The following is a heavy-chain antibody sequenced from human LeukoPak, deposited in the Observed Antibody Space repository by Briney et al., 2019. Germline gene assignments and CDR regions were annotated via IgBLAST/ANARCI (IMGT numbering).Heavy chain of an antibody. Sequence: PGGSLRLSCAASGFTVSSYEMNWVRQAPGKGLEWASYISSSGSTIYYADSVKGRFTISRDNAKNSLYLQMNSLRAEDTAVYYCARYDYSNYDDWFDPWGQGTLVTVSS. D-gene: IGHD4-11*01. CDR3: ARYDYSNYDDWFDP. CDR2: ISSSGSTI. J-gene: IGHJ5*02. CDR1: GFTVSSYE. V-gene: IGHV3-48*03.